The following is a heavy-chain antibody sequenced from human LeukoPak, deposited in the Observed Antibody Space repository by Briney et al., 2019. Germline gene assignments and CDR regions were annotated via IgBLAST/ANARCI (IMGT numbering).Heavy chain of an antibody. J-gene: IGHJ4*02. D-gene: IGHD3-10*01. CDR2: INPNSGGT. V-gene: IGHV1-2*02. Sequence: GAPVKVSCKASGYTFTGYYMHWVRQAPGQGLEWMGWINPNSGGTNYAQKFQGRVTMTRDTSISTAYMELSRLRSDDTAVYYCARATYYYGSGSYSPLDYWGQGTLVAVSS. CDR1: GYTFTGYY. CDR3: ARATYYYGSGSYSPLDY.